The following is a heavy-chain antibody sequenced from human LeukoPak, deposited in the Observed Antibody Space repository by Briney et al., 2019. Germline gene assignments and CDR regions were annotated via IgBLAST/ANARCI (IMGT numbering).Heavy chain of an antibody. CDR1: GFTFSSYA. J-gene: IGHJ4*02. CDR2: ISYDESNK. V-gene: IGHV3-30*04. D-gene: IGHD6-13*01. Sequence: PGRSLRLSCAASGFTFSSYAMHWVRQAPGKGLEWVAVISYDESNKYYADSVKGRFTISRDNSKNTLYLQMNSLRAEDTAVYYCARGAYSSSWSNFDYWGQGTLVTVSS. CDR3: ARGAYSSSWSNFDY.